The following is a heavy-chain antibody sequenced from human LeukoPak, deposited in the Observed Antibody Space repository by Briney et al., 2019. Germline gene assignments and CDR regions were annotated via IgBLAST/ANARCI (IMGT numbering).Heavy chain of an antibody. Sequence: PGGSLRLSCAASGFSFSSYSMNWVRQAPGKGLEWVSSISSSSRYRYYAASVKGRFTISRDNAKNSLYLQMNSLRAEDTAVYYCAKDYGDLSRYFDLWGRGTLVTVSS. D-gene: IGHD4-17*01. CDR1: GFSFSSYS. V-gene: IGHV3-21*01. J-gene: IGHJ2*01. CDR3: AKDYGDLSRYFDL. CDR2: ISSSSRYR.